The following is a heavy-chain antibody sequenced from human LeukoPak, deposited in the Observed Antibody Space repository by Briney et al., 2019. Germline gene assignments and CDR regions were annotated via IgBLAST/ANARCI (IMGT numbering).Heavy chain of an antibody. J-gene: IGHJ6*03. V-gene: IGHV4-38-2*01. Sequence: SETLSLTCVVSGYSISSAYYWGWIRQPPGKGLEWIGSIYHSGNTYYNPSLKSRVTISVDTSKNQFSLKLSSVTAAGTALYYCVRHKDYYYYYIDVWGKGTTVTVSS. CDR3: VRHKDYYYYYIDV. CDR1: GYSISSAYY. CDR2: IYHSGNT.